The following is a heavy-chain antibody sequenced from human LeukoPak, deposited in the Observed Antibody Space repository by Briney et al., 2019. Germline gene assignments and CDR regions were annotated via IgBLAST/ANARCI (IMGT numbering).Heavy chain of an antibody. Sequence: GGALRLSCAASGFTFSDYYMSWIRQAPGKGLEWVSYISSSSSYTNYADSVKGRFTISRDNAKNSLYLQMNSLTAEDTAVYYCARTAMVKAFDYWGQGTLVTVSS. CDR1: GFTFSDYY. D-gene: IGHD5-18*01. CDR2: ISSSSSYT. V-gene: IGHV3-11*03. J-gene: IGHJ4*02. CDR3: ARTAMVKAFDY.